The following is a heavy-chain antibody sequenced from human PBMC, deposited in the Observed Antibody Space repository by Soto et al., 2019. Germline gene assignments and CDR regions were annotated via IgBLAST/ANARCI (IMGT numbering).Heavy chain of an antibody. D-gene: IGHD1-1*01. V-gene: IGHV4-59*01. CDR2: VHCSGNT. CDR1: GDSFISYF. Sequence: SETLSLTCTVSGDSFISYFWTWTRQPPGKGLEWIGYVHCSGNTNYNPSLKSRVTISVDTSKNMLSLELSSVTAADTAVYYCARMNQLAPKRNAFDMWGQGTMVTVSS. CDR3: ARMNQLAPKRNAFDM. J-gene: IGHJ3*02.